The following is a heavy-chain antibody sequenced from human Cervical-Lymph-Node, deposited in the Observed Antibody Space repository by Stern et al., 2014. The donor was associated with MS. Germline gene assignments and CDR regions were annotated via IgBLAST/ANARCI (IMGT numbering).Heavy chain of an antibody. CDR2: ISDDGSIK. Sequence: VQLVESGGGVVQPGRSLRLSCAASGFTFSSYGMHWVRQAPGKGLEWVAVISDDGSIKDYADSVKGRFTISRDNSKNTLYLQMNSLRAEDTAVYYCAKGAMVTAISFVSHHWGQGTLVTVSS. D-gene: IGHD2-21*02. V-gene: IGHV3-30*18. J-gene: IGHJ4*02. CDR1: GFTFSSYG. CDR3: AKGAMVTAISFVSHH.